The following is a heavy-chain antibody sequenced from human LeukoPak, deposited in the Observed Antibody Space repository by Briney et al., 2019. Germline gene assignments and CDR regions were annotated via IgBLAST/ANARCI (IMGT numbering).Heavy chain of an antibody. CDR1: GFTFSSYA. Sequence: GGSLRLSCAASGFTFSSYAMHWVRQAPGKGLEWVAVISYDGSNKYCADSVKGRFTISRDNSKNTLYLQMNSLRAEDTAVYYCARGRGYSGYEDLDYWGQGTLVTVSS. V-gene: IGHV3-30-3*01. CDR2: ISYDGSNK. D-gene: IGHD5-12*01. CDR3: ARGRGYSGYEDLDY. J-gene: IGHJ4*02.